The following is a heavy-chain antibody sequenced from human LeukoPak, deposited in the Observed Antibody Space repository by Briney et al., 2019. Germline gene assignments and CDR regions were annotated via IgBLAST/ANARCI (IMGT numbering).Heavy chain of an antibody. V-gene: IGHV3-64D*06. D-gene: IGHD5-18*01. Sequence: GGSLRLSCSASGFTFSSYAMHWVRQAPGKGLEYVSAISSNGGSTYYADSVKSRFTISRDNSKNTLYLQMSSLRAEDTAVYYCVKGGRGYSYGPPMGYWGQGTLVTVSS. CDR1: GFTFSSYA. CDR2: ISSNGGST. CDR3: VKGGRGYSYGPPMGY. J-gene: IGHJ4*02.